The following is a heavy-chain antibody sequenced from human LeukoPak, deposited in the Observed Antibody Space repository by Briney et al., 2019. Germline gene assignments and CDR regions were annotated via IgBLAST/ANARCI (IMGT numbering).Heavy chain of an antibody. CDR2: IMPLFGTA. V-gene: IGHV1-69*01. CDR3: ARASGSGYYWRNWFDP. CDR1: GGTFNNSA. Sequence: SVKASCKTSGGTFNNSAISWVRQAPGQGLEWLGGIMPLFGTAGYAQKFQGRVTITADESTSTAYMELSSLRSEDTAVYYCARASGSGYYWRNWFDPWGQGTLVTVSS. D-gene: IGHD3-22*01. J-gene: IGHJ5*02.